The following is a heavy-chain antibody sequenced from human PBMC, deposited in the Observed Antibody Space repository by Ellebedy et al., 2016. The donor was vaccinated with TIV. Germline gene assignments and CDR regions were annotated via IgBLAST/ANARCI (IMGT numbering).Heavy chain of an antibody. V-gene: IGHV1-69*13. CDR1: GGPLRNYA. D-gene: IGHD3-16*02. Sequence: ASVKVSCKASGGPLRNYAISWVRQAPGQGLEWMGGIMAMFGTAHYAQKFQGRVTITADEFTSTAYMELRSLRSEDMAVYYCAKMGSYHYASWFDTWGQGTLVTVSS. CDR3: AKMGSYHYASWFDT. J-gene: IGHJ5*02. CDR2: IMAMFGTA.